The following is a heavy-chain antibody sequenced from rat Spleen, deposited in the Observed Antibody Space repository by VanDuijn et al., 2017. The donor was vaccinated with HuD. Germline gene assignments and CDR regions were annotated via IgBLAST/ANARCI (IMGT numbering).Heavy chain of an antibody. D-gene: IGHD3-4*01. J-gene: IGHJ1*01. V-gene: IGHV5-22*01. CDR1: GFTFSNYY. CDR2: ISYDGSST. CDR3: TREETLYWYFDF. Sequence: EVQLVESGGGLVQPGRSMKLSCAASGFTFSNYYMAWVRQAPKKGLEWVATISYDGSSTYYRDSVKGRFTISRDTAQNTLYLQMNSPTSEDTATYYCTREETLYWYFDFWGPGTMVTVSS.